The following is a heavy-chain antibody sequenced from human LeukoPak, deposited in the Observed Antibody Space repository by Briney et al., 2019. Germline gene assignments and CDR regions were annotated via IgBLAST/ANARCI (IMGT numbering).Heavy chain of an antibody. CDR2: ISSSSSYI. CDR3: ARAGGGSYFDY. Sequence: GGSLRLSCAASGFTFSSYSMNWVRQAPGKGLEWVPFISSSSSYIYYADSVKGRFTLSRGNAKNSLYLQMNSLRAEDTAVYYCARAGGGSYFDYWGQGTLVTVSS. D-gene: IGHD1-26*01. CDR1: GFTFSSYS. V-gene: IGHV3-21*01. J-gene: IGHJ4*02.